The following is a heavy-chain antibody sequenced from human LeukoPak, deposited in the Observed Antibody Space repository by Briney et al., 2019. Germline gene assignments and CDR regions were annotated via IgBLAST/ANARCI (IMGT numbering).Heavy chain of an antibody. CDR3: ARDIVSGSGSLDY. J-gene: IGHJ4*02. Sequence: GGSLRLSCAASRFSFSNYWVHWVRKAQGKVRVWVSRVKRDWSNPSYADSVKGRFTISRANPENMLYLQISTLGAEDTAVYYCARDIVSGSGSLDYWGQGTLVTVSS. CDR2: VKRDWSNP. CDR1: RFSFSNYW. V-gene: IGHV3-74*01. D-gene: IGHD3-10*01.